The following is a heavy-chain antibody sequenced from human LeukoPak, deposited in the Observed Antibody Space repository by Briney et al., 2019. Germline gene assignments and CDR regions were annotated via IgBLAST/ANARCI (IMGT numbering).Heavy chain of an antibody. J-gene: IGHJ2*01. CDR2: IGVTGDT. CDR1: GFTFSKDD. CDR3: TKEFCGSRAACAGGSYYDF. V-gene: IGHV3-13*01. D-gene: IGHD2-15*01. Sequence: GGSLRLSCAASGFTFSKDDFHWVRQAPGKGLEWVAAIGVTGDTYYADSVKGRFTISREGAANSLYLQMRSLGAGDTALYCTKEFCGSRAACAGGSYYDFWGRGALVTVSS.